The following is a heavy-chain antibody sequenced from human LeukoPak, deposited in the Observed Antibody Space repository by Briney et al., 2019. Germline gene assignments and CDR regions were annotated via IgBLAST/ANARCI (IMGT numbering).Heavy chain of an antibody. J-gene: IGHJ4*02. Sequence: GGSLRLSCAASGFTFSDYYMSWIRQPPGKGLEWVSSIFPSGGEIHYADSVRGRFTISRDNSKSTLSLQMNSLRAEDTAIYYCATYRQVLLPFESWGQGTLVTVSS. CDR1: GFTFSDYY. CDR3: ATYRQVLLPFES. V-gene: IGHV3-11*01. CDR2: IFPSGGEI. D-gene: IGHD2-8*02.